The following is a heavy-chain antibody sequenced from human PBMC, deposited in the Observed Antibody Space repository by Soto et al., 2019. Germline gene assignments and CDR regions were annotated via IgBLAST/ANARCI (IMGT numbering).Heavy chain of an antibody. CDR1: GGTFSSYA. V-gene: IGHV1-69*13. CDR3: ANEGSLARENYYDSSGYLAFDY. D-gene: IGHD3-22*01. J-gene: IGHJ4*02. CDR2: IIPIFGTA. Sequence: ASVKVSCKASGGTFSSYAISWVRQAPGQGLEWMGGIIPIFGTANYAQKFQGRVTITADESTSTAYMELSSLRSEDTAVYYCANEGSLARENYYDSSGYLAFDYWGQGTLVTAPQ.